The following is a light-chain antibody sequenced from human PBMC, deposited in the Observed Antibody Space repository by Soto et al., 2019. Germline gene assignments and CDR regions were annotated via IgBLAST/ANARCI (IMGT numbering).Light chain of an antibody. CDR1: SSDVGGYNY. CDR3: SSYTSSSRGYV. J-gene: IGLJ1*01. CDR2: DVS. V-gene: IGLV2-14*01. Sequence: QLVLTQPASVSGSPGQSITISCTGASSDVGGYNYVSWYQQHPGKAPKLMIYDVSNRPSGVSNRFSGSKSGNTASLTISGLQAEDEADYYCSSYTSSSRGYVFGTGTKLTVL.